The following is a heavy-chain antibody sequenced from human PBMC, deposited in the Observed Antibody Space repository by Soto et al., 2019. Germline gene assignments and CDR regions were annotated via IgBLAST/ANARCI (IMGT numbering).Heavy chain of an antibody. V-gene: IGHV4-39*07. Sequence: SEALSLPCTVSGGSISSSSYFWGWVRPPPGKGLWWIGSIFYSGSTYYNPSLKSRVTISVDRSKNQFSLKLSPVTAADTAVYYCARAGSGYDPNNWFDPWGQGTLVTVSS. D-gene: IGHD5-12*01. J-gene: IGHJ5*02. CDR2: IFYSGST. CDR3: ARAGSGYDPNNWFDP. CDR1: GGSISSSSYF.